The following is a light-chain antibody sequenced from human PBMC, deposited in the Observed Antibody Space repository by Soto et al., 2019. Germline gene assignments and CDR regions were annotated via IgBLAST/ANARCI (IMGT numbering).Light chain of an antibody. CDR3: QQYSSSRT. CDR2: GAS. V-gene: IGKV3-20*01. Sequence: EIVLKQSPGTLSLSPGERATLYCRASQSVSSSYLAWYQQKPGQAPRLLIYGASSRATGIPDRFSGSGSGTDFTLTISRLEPEDFAVYYCQQYSSSRTFGQGTKVDI. J-gene: IGKJ1*01. CDR1: QSVSSSY.